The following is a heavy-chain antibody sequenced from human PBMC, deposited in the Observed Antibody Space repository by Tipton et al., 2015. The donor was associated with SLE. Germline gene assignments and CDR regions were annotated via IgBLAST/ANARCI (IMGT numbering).Heavy chain of an antibody. CDR3: ARGAARRRYFDY. V-gene: IGHV4-30-4*08. D-gene: IGHD6-6*01. CDR2: IYYGGGT. Sequence: TLSLTCTVSGDSISNGDDYWSWIRQPPGKGLEWIGNIYYGGGTYYNPSLESRVTISVDTSKNQFSLKLSSVTAADTAVYYCARGAARRRYFDYWGQGTLVTVSS. CDR1: GDSISNGDDY. J-gene: IGHJ4*02.